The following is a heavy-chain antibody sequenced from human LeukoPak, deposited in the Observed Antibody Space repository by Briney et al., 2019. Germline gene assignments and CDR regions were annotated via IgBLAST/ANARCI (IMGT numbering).Heavy chain of an antibody. CDR3: ARGGVLSGPIEFYYYGMDV. J-gene: IGHJ6*02. CDR2: IYFDGTT. D-gene: IGHD3-3*01. V-gene: IGHV4-39*07. Sequence: PSETLSLTCNVSGASISGSGYYWGWVRQPPGNGLEWIGSIYFDGTTYYNPSLKSRVTISVDTSKNQFSLRLGSVTAADTAVYCCARGGVLSGPIEFYYYGMDVWGQGTTVTVSS. CDR1: GASISGSGYY.